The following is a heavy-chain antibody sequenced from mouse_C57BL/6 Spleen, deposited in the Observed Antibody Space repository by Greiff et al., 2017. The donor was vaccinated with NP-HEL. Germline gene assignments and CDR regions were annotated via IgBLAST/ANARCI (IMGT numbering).Heavy chain of an antibody. Sequence: VQLQQSDAELVKPGASVKISCKVSGYTFTDHTIHWMKQRPEQGLEWIGYIYPRDGSTKYNEKFKGKATLTADKSSSTAYMQLNSLTSEDAAVYFCARVAYYYGSSPDAMDYWGQGTSVTVSS. CDR2: IYPRDGST. D-gene: IGHD1-1*01. V-gene: IGHV1-78*01. J-gene: IGHJ4*01. CDR3: ARVAYYYGSSPDAMDY. CDR1: GYTFTDHT.